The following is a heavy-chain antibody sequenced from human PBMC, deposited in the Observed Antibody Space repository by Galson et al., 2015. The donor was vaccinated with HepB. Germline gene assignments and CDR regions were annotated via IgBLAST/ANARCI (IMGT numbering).Heavy chain of an antibody. CDR3: AKVPRGGKQWLVGRGMDV. CDR1: GFTFSSYG. CDR2: ISYDGSNK. Sequence: SLRLSCAASGFTFSSYGMHWVRQAPGKGLEWVAVISYDGSNKYYADSVKGRFTISRDNSKNTLYLQMNSLRAEDTAVYYCAKVPRGGKQWLVGRGMDVWGQGTTVTVSS. V-gene: IGHV3-30*18. D-gene: IGHD6-19*01. J-gene: IGHJ6*02.